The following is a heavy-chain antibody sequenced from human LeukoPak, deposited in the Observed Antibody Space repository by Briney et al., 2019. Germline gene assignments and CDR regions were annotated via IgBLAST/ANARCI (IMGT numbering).Heavy chain of an antibody. V-gene: IGHV4-34*01. CDR3: ARANTHTGYCSSTSCSDY. J-gene: IGHJ4*02. CDR2: INHSGST. D-gene: IGHD2-2*01. CDR1: GGSFSGYY. Sequence: SETLSLTCAVYGGSFSGYYWSWIRQPPGKGLEWNGEINHSGSTNYNPSLKSRVTISVDTSKNQFSLKLSSVTAADTAVYYCARANTHTGYCSSTSCSDYRGQGTLVTVSS.